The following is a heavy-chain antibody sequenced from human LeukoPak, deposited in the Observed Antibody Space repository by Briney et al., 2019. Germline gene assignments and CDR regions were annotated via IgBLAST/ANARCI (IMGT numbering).Heavy chain of an antibody. CDR2: ISWKSGSI. J-gene: IGHJ4*02. CDR1: GFTFDDYA. CDR3: ARARRDGIFDY. Sequence: GGSLRLSCAASGFTFDDYAMHWVRQVPGKGLEWVSGISWKSGSIGYADSVKGRFTISRDNAKNSLYLQMNSLRAEDTAVYYCARARRDGIFDYWGQGTLVTVSS. D-gene: IGHD5-24*01. V-gene: IGHV3-9*01.